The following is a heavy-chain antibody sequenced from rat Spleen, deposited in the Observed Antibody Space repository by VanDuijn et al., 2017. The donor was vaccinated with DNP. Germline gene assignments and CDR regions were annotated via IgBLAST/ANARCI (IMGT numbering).Heavy chain of an antibody. Sequence: EVQLQESGPGLVKPSQSLSLTCSVTGYSLTSTYWGWIRKFPGNEMEWIGHISYSGSTSYNPSLKSRISITRDTSKNQFFLQLNSVTTEDTATYYCTSYNSYRYFAFWGPGTMVTVSS. J-gene: IGHJ1*01. CDR1: GYSLTSTY. D-gene: IGHD1-10*01. V-gene: IGHV3-1*01. CDR2: ISYSGST. CDR3: TSYNSYRYFAF.